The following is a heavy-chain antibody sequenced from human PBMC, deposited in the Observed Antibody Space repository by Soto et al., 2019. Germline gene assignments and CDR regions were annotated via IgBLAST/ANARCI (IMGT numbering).Heavy chain of an antibody. CDR3: ARHSLGLYQLLWEGWFDP. CDR1: DGSFSGYY. CDR2: INYSGGT. D-gene: IGHD2-2*01. V-gene: IGHV4-34*01. J-gene: IGHJ5*02. Sequence: SETLSLTCAVYDGSFSGYYRTWIRQPPGKGLEWIGGINYSGGTKYNPSLKSRVTISVDTSKNQFSLKLSSVTAADTAVYYCARHSLGLYQLLWEGWFDPWGQGTLVTVSS.